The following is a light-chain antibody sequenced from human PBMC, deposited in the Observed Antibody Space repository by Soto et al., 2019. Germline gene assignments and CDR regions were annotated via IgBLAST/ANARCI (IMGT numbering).Light chain of an antibody. CDR3: QQDHNYPFT. V-gene: IGKV1-6*01. CDR2: AAS. CDR1: QGIGND. J-gene: IGKJ3*01. Sequence: AIQVTQSPSSLSASVGDRVTITCRASQGIGNDLGWYQQKAGKAPKLLIYAASTLQSGVPSRFSGSGSGTDFTLTISRLQPEDFATYYCQQDHNYPFTFGPGTKVHLK.